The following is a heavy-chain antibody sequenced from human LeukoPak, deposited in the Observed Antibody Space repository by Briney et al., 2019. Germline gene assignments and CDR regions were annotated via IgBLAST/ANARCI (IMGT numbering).Heavy chain of an antibody. V-gene: IGHV3-21*01. Sequence: MTAGSLRLSCAASGYTFSDYSVNWVRQVPGKGLEWVSSISSSGTYIYYPDSVKGRFTIARNNAKNSLFMQRNILRAEDTAVYYCVSGNDPDYVWGTYRLDAFDIWGEGTMVIVSS. D-gene: IGHD3-16*02. J-gene: IGHJ3*02. CDR1: GYTFSDYS. CDR2: ISSSGTYI. CDR3: VSGNDPDYVWGTYRLDAFDI.